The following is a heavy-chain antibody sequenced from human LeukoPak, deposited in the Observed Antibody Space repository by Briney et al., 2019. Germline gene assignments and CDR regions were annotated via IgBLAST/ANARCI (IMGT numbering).Heavy chain of an antibody. CDR3: ARTLALYGSGSFFDF. D-gene: IGHD3-10*01. Sequence: GRSLRLSCAASGFTFSNYAMHWIRQAPGKGLGWVAVISYDGSIKYYADSLKGRFTISRDNSKNTLYLQMNSLRAEDTAVYYCARTLALYGSGSFFDFWGQGTLVTVSS. CDR1: GFTFSNYA. J-gene: IGHJ4*02. V-gene: IGHV3-30-3*01. CDR2: ISYDGSIK.